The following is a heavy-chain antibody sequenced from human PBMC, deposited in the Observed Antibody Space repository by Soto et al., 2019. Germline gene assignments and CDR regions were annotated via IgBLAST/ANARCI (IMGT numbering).Heavy chain of an antibody. Sequence: AETLSLTCRVSGGSMSGYYWSWIRQAPGKGLEWIGYVYYTGSTNYNPSLQSRVTISVDTSNKQFSLSLRLVTAADTAVYFCARSIAVPSSHIDHWGQGIRVTVSS. CDR3: ARSIAVPSSHIDH. J-gene: IGHJ4*02. CDR1: GGSMSGYY. D-gene: IGHD6-6*01. V-gene: IGHV4-59*01. CDR2: VYYTGST.